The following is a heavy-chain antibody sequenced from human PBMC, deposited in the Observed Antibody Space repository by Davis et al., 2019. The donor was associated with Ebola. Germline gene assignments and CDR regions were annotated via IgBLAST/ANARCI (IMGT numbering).Heavy chain of an antibody. CDR2: INPNSGDT. J-gene: IGHJ4*02. Sequence: ASVKVSCKASGYTFTGYYMHWVRQAPGQGLEWMGWINPNSGDTNYAQMFQGRVTMTRDTSTSTVHMDLSSLKSEDTAIYYCASGEFVDFWGQGTLVTVSS. D-gene: IGHD3-10*01. CDR1: GYTFTGYY. CDR3: ASGEFVDF. V-gene: IGHV1-2*02.